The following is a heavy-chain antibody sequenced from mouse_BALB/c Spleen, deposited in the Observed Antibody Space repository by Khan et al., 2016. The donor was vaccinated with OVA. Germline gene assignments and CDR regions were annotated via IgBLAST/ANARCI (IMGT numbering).Heavy chain of an antibody. J-gene: IGHJ2*01. CDR2: IWAGGST. Sequence: QVQLKESGPGLVAPSQSLSLTCTVSGFSLTSYGVHWVRQPPGKGLEWLGVIWAGGSTNYNSALMSRLSISKDNSKSQVFLKMNSLQTDDTAMYYCARLEYIWGQGTTLAVAS. V-gene: IGHV2-9*02. CDR1: GFSLTSYG. D-gene: IGHD1-3*01. CDR3: ARLEYI.